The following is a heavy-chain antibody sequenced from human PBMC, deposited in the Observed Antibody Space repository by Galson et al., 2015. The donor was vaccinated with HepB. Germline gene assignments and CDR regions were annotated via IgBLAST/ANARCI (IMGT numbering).Heavy chain of an antibody. CDR1: GFIFSGYS. Sequence: SLRLSCAASGFIFSGYSMSWVRQAPGKGLEWVANIQRDGSEKYYLDSVEGRFTISRDIAKNLLYLQMHSLRVEDTAVYYCARDRILTGAEDVWGSGTTVTVSS. V-gene: IGHV3-7*01. CDR2: IQRDGSEK. J-gene: IGHJ6*04. CDR3: ARDRILTGAEDV. D-gene: IGHD3-9*01.